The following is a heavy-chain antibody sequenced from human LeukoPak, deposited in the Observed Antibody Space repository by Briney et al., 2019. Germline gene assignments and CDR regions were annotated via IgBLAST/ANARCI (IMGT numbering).Heavy chain of an antibody. CDR3: ARANFLYCSSSTCLFDY. J-gene: IGHJ4*02. Sequence: GASVKVSCKASGYPFTAYYMHWVRQAPGQGFDWIGWINPNDGDTNYAQKFQGRVTMTRDTSISTAHMEVSRLRSDDTAVYYCARANFLYCSSSTCLFDYWGQGTLVTVSS. CDR1: GYPFTAYY. V-gene: IGHV1-2*02. D-gene: IGHD2-2*01. CDR2: INPNDGDT.